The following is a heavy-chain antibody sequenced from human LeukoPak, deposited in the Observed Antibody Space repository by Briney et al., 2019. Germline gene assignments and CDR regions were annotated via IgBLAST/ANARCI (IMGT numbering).Heavy chain of an antibody. V-gene: IGHV4-59*08. CDR2: VYYSGTI. D-gene: IGHD5-12*01. CDR1: DGSINNYY. CDR3: ARRRKLAATGDAFDV. J-gene: IGHJ3*01. Sequence: SETLSLTCTVSDGSINNYYWNWIRQPPGKGLEWIGYVYYSGTINYNPSLKSRVTISVDTSKTQFSLKLNSVTAADTAVYYCARRRKLAATGDAFDVWGQGTVVTVSS.